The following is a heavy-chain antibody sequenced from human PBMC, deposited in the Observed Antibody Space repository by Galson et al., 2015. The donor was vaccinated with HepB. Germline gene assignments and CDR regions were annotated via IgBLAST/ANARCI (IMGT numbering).Heavy chain of an antibody. CDR2: ISYDGSNK. J-gene: IGHJ4*02. Sequence: SLRLSCAASGFTFSSSGMHWVRQAPGKGLEWVAVISYDGSNKYYADSVKGRLTISRDNSKNTLYLQMNSLRAEDTAIYYCSKVYEAYCGGDCYSYFDSWGQVARVTVSS. CDR1: GFTFSSSG. CDR3: SKVYEAYCGGDCYSYFDS. D-gene: IGHD2-21*02. V-gene: IGHV3-30*18.